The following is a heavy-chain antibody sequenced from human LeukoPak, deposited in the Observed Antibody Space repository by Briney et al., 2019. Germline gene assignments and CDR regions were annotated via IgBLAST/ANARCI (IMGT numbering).Heavy chain of an antibody. J-gene: IGHJ4*02. CDR3: AREVGSGNSDRYFDS. Sequence: GGSLRLSCAASGFTFSSYWMSWVRQAPGKGLEWVANIKRDGSEKYYVDSVKGRFTISRDNAKHTLYLQMNSLRAEDTAVYYCAREVGSGNSDRYFDSWGQGTLVTVSS. CDR1: GFTFSSYW. D-gene: IGHD3-10*01. V-gene: IGHV3-7*01. CDR2: IKRDGSEK.